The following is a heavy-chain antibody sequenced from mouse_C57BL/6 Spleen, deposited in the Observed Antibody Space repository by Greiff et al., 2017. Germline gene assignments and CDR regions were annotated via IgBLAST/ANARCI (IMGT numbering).Heavy chain of an antibody. CDR3: ARGANDYLFDY. J-gene: IGHJ2*01. Sequence: QVHVKQPGAELVKPGASVKLSCKASGYTFTSYWMHWVKQRPGQGLEWIGMIHPNSGSTNYNEKFKSKATLTVDKSSSTAYMQLSSLTSEDSAVYYCARGANDYLFDYWGQGTTLTVSS. V-gene: IGHV1-64*01. CDR1: GYTFTSYW. CDR2: IHPNSGST. D-gene: IGHD2-4*01.